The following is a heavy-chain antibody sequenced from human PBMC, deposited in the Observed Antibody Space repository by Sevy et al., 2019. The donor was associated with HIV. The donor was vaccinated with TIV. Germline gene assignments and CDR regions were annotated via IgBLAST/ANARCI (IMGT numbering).Heavy chain of an antibody. CDR3: AKDRGYCSGGSCYIQV. J-gene: IGHJ1*01. V-gene: IGHV1-18*01. CDR1: GYPFTSFG. D-gene: IGHD2-15*01. Sequence: ASVKVSCKGSGYPFTSFGISWVRQAPGQGLEWMGWINTNNGNANYAQKYQGRVTMTRDTSTSTAYMELRSLRSDDTAVYYCAKDRGYCSGGSCYIQVWGQGTLDTVSS. CDR2: INTNNGNA.